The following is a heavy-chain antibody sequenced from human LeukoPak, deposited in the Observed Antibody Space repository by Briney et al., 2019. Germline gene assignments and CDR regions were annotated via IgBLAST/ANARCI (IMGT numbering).Heavy chain of an antibody. CDR3: ARVGEWELLWYDY. CDR1: GFTFSSYA. Sequence: PGGSLRLSCAASGFTFSSYAMSWVRQAPGKGLEWVSAISGSGGSTYYADSVKGRFTISRDNSKNTLYLQMNSLRAEDTAVYYCARVGEWELLWYDYWGQGTLVTVSS. V-gene: IGHV3-23*01. D-gene: IGHD1-26*01. CDR2: ISGSGGST. J-gene: IGHJ4*02.